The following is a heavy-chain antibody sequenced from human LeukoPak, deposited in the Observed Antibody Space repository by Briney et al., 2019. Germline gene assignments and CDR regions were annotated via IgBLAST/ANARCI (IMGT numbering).Heavy chain of an antibody. CDR3: ARDLSYSAFDI. CDR1: GYSISSGYY. Sequence: SETLSLTCTVSGYSISSGYYWGWIRQPPGKGLEWIGSIYYSGSTYYNPSLKSRVTISVDTSKNQFSLKLSSVTAADTAVYYCARDLSYSAFDIWGQGTMVTVSS. D-gene: IGHD1-26*01. CDR2: IYYSGST. V-gene: IGHV4-38-2*02. J-gene: IGHJ3*02.